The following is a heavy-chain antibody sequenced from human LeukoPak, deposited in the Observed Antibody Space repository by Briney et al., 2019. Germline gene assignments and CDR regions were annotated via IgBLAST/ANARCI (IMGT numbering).Heavy chain of an antibody. CDR3: ARVTAAAAGTDWFDP. V-gene: IGHV4-38-2*01. CDR2: IYHSGST. J-gene: IGHJ5*02. D-gene: IGHD6-13*01. Sequence: GSLRLSCAASGFTFSSYWMSWVRQAPGKGLEWIGSIYHSGSTYYNPSLKSRVTISVDTSKNQFSLKLSSVTAADTAVYYCARVTAAAAGTDWFDPWGQGTLVTVSS. CDR1: GFTFSSYW.